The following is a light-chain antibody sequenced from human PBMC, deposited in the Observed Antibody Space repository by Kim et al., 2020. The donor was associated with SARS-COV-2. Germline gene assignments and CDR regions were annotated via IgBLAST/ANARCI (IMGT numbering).Light chain of an antibody. CDR1: RLRTYY. Sequence: ALGQTVRSTCQGDRLRTYYTPYYQQQPGPAPIVVVYDKNNRPSGIPVRFSGSSSGNTASLTITGTQAGDEADYYCNSRDNNDYVLFGGGTRLTVL. V-gene: IGLV3-19*01. J-gene: IGLJ2*01. CDR3: NSRDNNDYVL. CDR2: DKN.